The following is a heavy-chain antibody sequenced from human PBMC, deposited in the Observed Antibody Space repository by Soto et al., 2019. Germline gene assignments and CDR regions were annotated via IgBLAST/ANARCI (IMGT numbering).Heavy chain of an antibody. CDR1: GYTFTGYY. Sequence: GASVKVSCKASGYTFTGYYMHWVRQAPGQGLEWMGWINPNSGGTNYAQKFQGGVTMTRDTSISTAYMELSRLRSDDTAVYYCARGAITIFGVGPDYYYYGMDVWGQGTTVTVSS. CDR2: INPNSGGT. V-gene: IGHV1-2*02. D-gene: IGHD3-3*01. J-gene: IGHJ6*02. CDR3: ARGAITIFGVGPDYYYYGMDV.